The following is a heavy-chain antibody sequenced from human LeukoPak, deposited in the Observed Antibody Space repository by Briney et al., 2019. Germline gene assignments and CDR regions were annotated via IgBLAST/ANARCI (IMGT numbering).Heavy chain of an antibody. CDR3: AREPLDSSGWYEFDY. D-gene: IGHD6-19*01. Sequence: GGSLRLSCAASGFTFSSYAMHWVRQAPGKGLEWVAVISYDGSNKYYADSVKGRFTISRDNSKNTLYLQMNSLRAGDTAVYYCAREPLDSSGWYEFDYWGQGTLVTVSS. V-gene: IGHV3-30*04. CDR1: GFTFSSYA. J-gene: IGHJ4*02. CDR2: ISYDGSNK.